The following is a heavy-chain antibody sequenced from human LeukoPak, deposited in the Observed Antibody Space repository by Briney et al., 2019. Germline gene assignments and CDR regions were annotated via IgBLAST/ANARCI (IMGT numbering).Heavy chain of an antibody. Sequence: SETLSLTCAVYGGSFSGYYWSWIRQPPGKGLEWIGEINHSGSTNYNPSLKSRVTISVDTSKNQFSLKLSSVTAADTAVYYCANSLYYDAIGYQVDQWGQGTLVTVSS. J-gene: IGHJ4*02. D-gene: IGHD3-22*01. CDR2: INHSGST. CDR3: ANSLYYDAIGYQVDQ. CDR1: GGSFSGYY. V-gene: IGHV4-34*01.